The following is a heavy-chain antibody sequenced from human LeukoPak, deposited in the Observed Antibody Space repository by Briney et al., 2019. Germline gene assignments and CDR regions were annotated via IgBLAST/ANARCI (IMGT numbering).Heavy chain of an antibody. Sequence: SETLSLTCAVYGGSFSGYYWSWIRQPPGKGLEWIGEINHSGSTNYNPSLKSRVTISVDTSKNQFSLKLSSVTAADTAVYYCASRRKMATIDYWGQGTLVTVSS. CDR1: GGSFSGYY. CDR2: INHSGST. CDR3: ASRRKMATIDY. J-gene: IGHJ4*02. V-gene: IGHV4-34*01. D-gene: IGHD5-24*01.